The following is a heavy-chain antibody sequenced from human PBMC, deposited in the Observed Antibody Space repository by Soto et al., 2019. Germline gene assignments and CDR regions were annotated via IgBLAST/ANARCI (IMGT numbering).Heavy chain of an antibody. V-gene: IGHV3-23*01. Sequence: GGSLRLSCAASGFTFSSYAMSWVRQAPGKGLEWVSAISGSGGSTYYADSVRGRFTISRDNSKNTLYLQMNSLRAEDTAVYYCAKGPSLGSYWYFDLWGRGTLVTVSS. CDR3: AKGPSLGSYWYFDL. D-gene: IGHD7-27*01. J-gene: IGHJ2*01. CDR2: ISGSGGST. CDR1: GFTFSSYA.